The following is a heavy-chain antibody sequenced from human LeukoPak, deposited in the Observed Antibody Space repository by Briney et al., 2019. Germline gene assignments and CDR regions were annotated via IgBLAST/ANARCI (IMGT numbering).Heavy chain of an antibody. CDR1: GYTFTGYY. J-gene: IGHJ4*02. V-gene: IGHV1-46*01. CDR2: INPNSGST. D-gene: IGHD3-10*01. Sequence: ASVKVSCKASGYTFTGYYMHWVRQAPGQGLEWMGWINPNSGSTSYAQKFQGRVTMTRDTSTSTVYMELSSLRSEDTAVYYCARGGGYYGSGSYYPVGYWGQGTLVTVSS. CDR3: ARGGGYYGSGSYYPVGY.